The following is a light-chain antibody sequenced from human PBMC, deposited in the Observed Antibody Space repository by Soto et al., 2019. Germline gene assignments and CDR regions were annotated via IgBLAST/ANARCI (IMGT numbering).Light chain of an antibody. J-gene: IGKJ3*01. CDR2: DAS. Sequence: EVVLTQSPATLSLSPGESATLSCRASQSVNNYLAWYQHKPGQAPRLLIYDASNRATGIPARFSGSGSGTEFTLTITSLEPEDFAVYYCQQRSHWPPRFTFGPGTKVDFK. V-gene: IGKV3-11*01. CDR3: QQRSHWPPRFT. CDR1: QSVNNY.